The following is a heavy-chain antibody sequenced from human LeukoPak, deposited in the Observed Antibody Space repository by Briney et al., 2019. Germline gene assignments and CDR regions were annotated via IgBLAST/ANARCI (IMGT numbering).Heavy chain of an antibody. Sequence: GGSLRLSCAASGFAFSSYAMSWVRQAPGKGPEWVSAISGSVGSTFYADSVKGRFSISRDNSKNTLYLQMNSLRAEDTAVYYCAVKPPLAYCSSTSCSADVWGQGTTVTVWGQGTTVTVSS. V-gene: IGHV3-23*01. CDR2: ISGSVGST. D-gene: IGHD2-2*01. CDR3: AVKPPLAYCSSTSCSADVWGQGTTVTV. J-gene: IGHJ6*02. CDR1: GFAFSSYA.